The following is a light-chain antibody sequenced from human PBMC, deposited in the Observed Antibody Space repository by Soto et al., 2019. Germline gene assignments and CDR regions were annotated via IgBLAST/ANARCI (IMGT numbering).Light chain of an antibody. CDR3: XHLNDYRYT. V-gene: IGKV1-9*01. CDR2: AAS. CDR1: QAISSS. J-gene: IGKJ2*01. Sequence: DIQLTQSPSFLSASVGDRVTITCRASQAISSSLAWYQHNPGKAPKLLIYAASTLQNGVPSSFSGSGSGTEFTLTISSLQPEDXAXXXXXHLNDYRYTFGQGTKVEIK.